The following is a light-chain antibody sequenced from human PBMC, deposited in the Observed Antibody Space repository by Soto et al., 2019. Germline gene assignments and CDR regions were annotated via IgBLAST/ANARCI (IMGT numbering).Light chain of an antibody. CDR2: EVS. V-gene: IGLV2-23*02. CDR3: CSYAGRAYV. CDR1: SSDDGSYNL. J-gene: IGLJ1*01. Sequence: QSALTQPASVSGSPGQSITISCTGTSSDDGSYNLVSWYQQHPGKAPKLMIYEVSKRPSGVSNRFSGSKSGNTASLTISGLQAEDEADYYCCSYAGRAYVLGTGTKVTVL.